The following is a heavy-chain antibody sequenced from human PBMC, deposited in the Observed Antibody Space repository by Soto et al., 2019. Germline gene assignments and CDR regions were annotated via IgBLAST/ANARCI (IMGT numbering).Heavy chain of an antibody. Sequence: QLQLQESGPGLVKPSETLSLTCTVSGGSISSSSYYWGWIRQPPGKGLEWIGSIYYSGSTYYNPSLKSRVTLAVDTSKNHFSLKLSSVTAADTAVYYCARLWFGESGPFYPWGQGTLVTVSS. J-gene: IGHJ5*02. CDR2: IYYSGST. D-gene: IGHD3-10*01. CDR3: ARLWFGESGPFYP. CDR1: GGSISSSSYY. V-gene: IGHV4-39*01.